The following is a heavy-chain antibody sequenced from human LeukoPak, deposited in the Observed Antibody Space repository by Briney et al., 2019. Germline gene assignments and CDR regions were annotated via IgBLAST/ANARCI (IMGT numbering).Heavy chain of an antibody. CDR1: GCTFSSYA. J-gene: IGHJ5*02. D-gene: IGHD3-10*01. Sequence: ASVKVSCKASGCTFSSYAIIWVRQAPGQGLEWMGGIISIFGTANYAQKLQGRVTNTADKSTSTAYMELSSLRSEDTAVYYCARQFSGSGSYFNWFDPWGQGTLVTVSS. CDR2: IISIFGTA. CDR3: ARQFSGSGSYFNWFDP. V-gene: IGHV1-69*06.